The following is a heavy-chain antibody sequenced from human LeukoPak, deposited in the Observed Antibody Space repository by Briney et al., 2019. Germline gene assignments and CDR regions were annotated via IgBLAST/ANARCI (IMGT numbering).Heavy chain of an antibody. CDR1: GGTFSSYA. J-gene: IGHJ4*02. Sequence: GASVKVSCKASGGTFSSYAISWVRQAPGQGLEWMGGIIPIFGTANYAQKLQGRVTITADKSTSTAYMELSSLRSEDTAVYYCARDEDGYDYFYWGQGTLVTVSS. V-gene: IGHV1-69*06. D-gene: IGHD5-12*01. CDR3: ARDEDGYDYFY. CDR2: IIPIFGTA.